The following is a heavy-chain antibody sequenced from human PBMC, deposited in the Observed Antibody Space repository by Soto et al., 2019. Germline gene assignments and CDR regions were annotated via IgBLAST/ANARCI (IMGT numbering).Heavy chain of an antibody. CDR2: INPNSGGT. Sequence: ASVKVSCKASGYTFTGYYMHWVRQAPGQGLEWMGWINPNSGGTNYAQKFQGRVTMTRDTSISTAYMELSSLKTEDTAVYYCTRHPHRRGYSYGGYCMDVWGQGTTVTVSS. CDR3: TRHPHRRGYSYGGYCMDV. V-gene: IGHV1-2*02. CDR1: GYTFTGYY. J-gene: IGHJ6*02. D-gene: IGHD5-18*01.